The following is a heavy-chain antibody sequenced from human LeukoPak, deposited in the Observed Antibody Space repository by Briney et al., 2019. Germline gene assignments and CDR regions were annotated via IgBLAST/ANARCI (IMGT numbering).Heavy chain of an antibody. CDR2: IYQNGNT. V-gene: IGHV4-30-2*01. Sequence: SEALSLTCAVSGGSISSGGYSWSWIRQPPGKGLEWIGYIYQNGNTYYNPSLKSRVTISVDRSKNQFSLNLSSVTAADTAVYYCGRGGIAAAASGIDYWGQGTLVAVSS. J-gene: IGHJ4*02. CDR3: GRGGIAAAASGIDY. CDR1: GGSISSGGYS. D-gene: IGHD6-13*01.